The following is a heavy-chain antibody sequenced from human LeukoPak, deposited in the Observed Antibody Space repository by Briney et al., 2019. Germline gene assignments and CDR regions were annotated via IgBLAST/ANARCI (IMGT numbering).Heavy chain of an antibody. Sequence: ETLSLTCTVSGGSIRSSYYYWGWIRQPPGKGLEWVSAISGSGGSTYYADSVKGRFTISRDNSKNTLYLQMNSLRAEDTAVYYCAGSNTYAFDIWGQGTMVTVSS. CDR1: GGSIRSSYYY. D-gene: IGHD1-26*01. V-gene: IGHV3-23*01. CDR3: AGSNTYAFDI. CDR2: ISGSGGST. J-gene: IGHJ3*02.